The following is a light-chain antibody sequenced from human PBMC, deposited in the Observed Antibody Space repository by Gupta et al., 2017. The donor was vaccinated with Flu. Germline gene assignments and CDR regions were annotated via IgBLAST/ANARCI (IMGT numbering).Light chain of an antibody. J-gene: IGLJ1*01. CDR3: SSYAGSDNLV. CDR1: SSDVGGYNS. V-gene: IGLV2-8*01. Sequence: QSALTQPPSASGSLGQSVTISCTGTSSDVGGYNSASWYQQHPGKAPKVMIYEVSKRPSGVPDRFSGSKSGNTASLTVSGLQAEDEADYFCSSYAGSDNLVFGTGTKVTVL. CDR2: EVS.